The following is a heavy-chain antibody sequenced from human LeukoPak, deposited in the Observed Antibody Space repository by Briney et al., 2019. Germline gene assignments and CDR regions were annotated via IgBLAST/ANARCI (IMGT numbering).Heavy chain of an antibody. D-gene: IGHD4-17*01. J-gene: IGHJ5*02. CDR3: ARDRTTVTKGWFDP. Sequence: GGSLRLSCAASGFTVSSNYMNWVRQAPGKGLEWVSYISSSGSTIYYADSVKGRFTISRDNAKNSLYLQMNSLRAEDTAVYYCARDRTTVTKGWFDPWGQGTLVTVSS. CDR1: GFTVSSNY. CDR2: ISSSGSTI. V-gene: IGHV3-48*03.